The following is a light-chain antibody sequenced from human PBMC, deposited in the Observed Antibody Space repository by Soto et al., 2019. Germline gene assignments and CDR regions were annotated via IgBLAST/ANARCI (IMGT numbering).Light chain of an antibody. CDR1: QIISNW. V-gene: IGKV1-5*01. CDR2: GAS. CDR3: QQYDSYPYT. J-gene: IGKJ2*01. Sequence: DIQMTQSPATLSGSIGDRVTITCRARQIISNWLAWYQQKPGKAPNLLIYGASRLQTGVPSRFSGSASGTEFTLIISSLQPDDFATYYCQQYDSYPYTFGQGTKVDSK.